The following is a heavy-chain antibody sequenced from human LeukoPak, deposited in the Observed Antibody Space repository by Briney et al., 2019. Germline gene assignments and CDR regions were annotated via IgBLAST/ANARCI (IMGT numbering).Heavy chain of an antibody. CDR3: ARAAKYSPHYFDY. V-gene: IGHV1-8*01. CDR1: GYSFTTYD. CDR2: MNPNSART. J-gene: IGHJ4*02. D-gene: IGHD6-6*01. Sequence: GASVKVSCKASGYSFTTYDFNWVRQATGQGLEWMGWMNPNSARTGYAQKFQGRVTMTWDASINTAYLELNSLTSDDTAIYFCARAAKYSPHYFDYWGQGSLVTVSS.